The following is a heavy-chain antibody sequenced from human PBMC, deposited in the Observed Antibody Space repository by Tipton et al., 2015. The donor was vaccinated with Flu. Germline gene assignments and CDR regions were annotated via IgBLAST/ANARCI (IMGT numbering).Heavy chain of an antibody. Sequence: SPRSYYWGWIRQPPGKGLEWIGCIYSSGSTYYNPSLKSRATISLDTSKNQFSLKLSSVTAADTAVYYCAREKDSSGSEYFQHWGQGTLVTVSS. CDR1: SPRSYY. CDR3: AREKDSSGSEYFQH. J-gene: IGHJ1*01. V-gene: IGHV4-39*07. D-gene: IGHD6-19*01. CDR2: IYSSGST.